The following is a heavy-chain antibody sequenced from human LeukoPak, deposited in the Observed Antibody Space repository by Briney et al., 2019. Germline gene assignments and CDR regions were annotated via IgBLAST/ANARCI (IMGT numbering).Heavy chain of an antibody. Sequence: ASVKVSCKASGYTFTGYYMHWERQAPGQGIEWMGWINPNSGGTNYAQKYQGRVTMTRDTSISTAYMELSRLRSDDTAVYYCASWGYSSGWSSDAFDIWGQGTMVTVSS. V-gene: IGHV1-2*02. J-gene: IGHJ3*02. CDR1: GYTFTGYY. D-gene: IGHD6-19*01. CDR2: INPNSGGT. CDR3: ASWGYSSGWSSDAFDI.